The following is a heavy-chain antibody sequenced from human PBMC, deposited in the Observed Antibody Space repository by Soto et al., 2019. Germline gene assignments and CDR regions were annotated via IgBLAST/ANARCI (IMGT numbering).Heavy chain of an antibody. V-gene: IGHV1-58*01. J-gene: IGHJ3*02. CDR1: GFTFTSSA. Sequence: SVKVSCKASGFTFTSSAVQWVRQARGQRLEWIGWVVVGSGNTNYAQKFQERVTITRDMSTSTAYMELSSLRSEDTAVYYCAAPVEMATITGAFDIWGQGTMVTVSS. CDR3: AAPVEMATITGAFDI. CDR2: VVVGSGNT. D-gene: IGHD5-12*01.